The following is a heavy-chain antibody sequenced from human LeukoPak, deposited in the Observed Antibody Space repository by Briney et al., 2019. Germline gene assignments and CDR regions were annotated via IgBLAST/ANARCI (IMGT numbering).Heavy chain of an antibody. CDR3: ARASAGRWNDY. Sequence: KPSETLSLTCTVSGGSISSYYWSWIRQPPGKGLEWIGYINYSGSTNYNPSLKSRVTISIDRSQNQFSLKLSSVTAADTAVYYCARASAGRWNDYWGQGTLVTVSS. CDR1: GGSISSYY. J-gene: IGHJ4*02. D-gene: IGHD1-1*01. V-gene: IGHV4-59*01. CDR2: INYSGST.